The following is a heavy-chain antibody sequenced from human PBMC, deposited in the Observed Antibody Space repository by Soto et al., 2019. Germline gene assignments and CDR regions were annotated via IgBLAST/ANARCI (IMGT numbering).Heavy chain of an antibody. CDR1: GFTFRSYW. D-gene: IGHD5-12*01. CDR3: ATVATTSYNWFDP. J-gene: IGHJ5*02. Sequence: EVQLVESGGGLVQPGGSLRLSCAASGFTFRSYWMHWVRQAPGKGLVWVARINSDGTITSYADSVKGRFTISRDNTKNTLDLQVNSLGAEDTAVYYCATVATTSYNWFDPWGQGTLVTVSS. CDR2: INSDGTIT. V-gene: IGHV3-74*01.